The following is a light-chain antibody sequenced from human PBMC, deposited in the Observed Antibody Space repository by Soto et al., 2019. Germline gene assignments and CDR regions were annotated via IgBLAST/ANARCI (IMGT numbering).Light chain of an antibody. CDR1: QSLLHSNGNNY. V-gene: IGKV2-28*01. Sequence: DIVMTQSPLSLPVTPGEPASISCRSSQSLLHSNGNNYFHWYLQKPGQSPQLLIYLGSNRASGVPDRFTGSGSGTEFTLKISRVEAADVRVYYCMQALQTPPTFGQGTKLEIK. CDR2: LGS. CDR3: MQALQTPPT. J-gene: IGKJ2*01.